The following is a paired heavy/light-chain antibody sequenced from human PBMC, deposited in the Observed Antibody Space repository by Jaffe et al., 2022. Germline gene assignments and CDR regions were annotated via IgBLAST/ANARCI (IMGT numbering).Heavy chain of an antibody. CDR2: MRGTSGIA. J-gene: IGHJ6*03. CDR3: VKFRGSVLPNYHMDV. CDR1: GFPFTTYA. Sequence: EVQLLESGGGLVQPGGSLRLSCAASGFPFTTYAMSWVRQAPGKGLEWVSTMRGTSGIAYYTDSVKGRFTISRDNSKKMLYLQLNSLRVDDTAVYHCVKFRGSVLPNYHMDVWGKGTTVTVSS. D-gene: IGHD3-10*01. V-gene: IGHV3-23*01.
Light chain of an antibody. Sequence: QSVLTQPPSVSGAPGQRVTISCTGSSSNIGADYDVNWYQQVSGTVPKVLIYGNNNRPSGVPDRISGSKSGTSASLAITGLQAEDEADYYCQSYDSSLNNWVFGGGTKLTVL. CDR2: GNN. J-gene: IGLJ3*02. CDR3: QSYDSSLNNWV. CDR1: SSNIGADYD. V-gene: IGLV1-40*01.